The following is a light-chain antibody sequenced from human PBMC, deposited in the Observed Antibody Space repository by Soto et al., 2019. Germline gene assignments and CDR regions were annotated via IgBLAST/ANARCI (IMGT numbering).Light chain of an antibody. CDR3: QQRSNWPLT. CDR2: DAS. CDR1: QSVSSY. V-gene: IGKV3-11*01. Sequence: EIVLTQSPATLSLSPGERATLSCRASQSVSSYLAWYQQKPGQAPRLLIYDASNRATGIPARFSGSGSGTDFTLIISSLEYADLSVYYCQQRSNWPLTFGGGTKVETK. J-gene: IGKJ4*01.